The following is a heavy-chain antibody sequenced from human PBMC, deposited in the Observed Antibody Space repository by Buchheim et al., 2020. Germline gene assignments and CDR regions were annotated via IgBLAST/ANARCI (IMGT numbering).Heavy chain of an antibody. CDR3: ARDVRGSSSWYGMGPHYYYYYMDV. D-gene: IGHD6-13*01. V-gene: IGHV1-69*06. J-gene: IGHJ6*03. Sequence: QVQLVQSGAEVKKPGSSVKVSCKASGGTFSSYAISWVRQAPGQGLEWMGGIIPIFGTANYAQKFQGRVTITADNSTSTAYMELSSLRSEDTAVYYCARDVRGSSSWYGMGPHYYYYYMDVWGKGTT. CDR2: IIPIFGTA. CDR1: GGTFSSYA.